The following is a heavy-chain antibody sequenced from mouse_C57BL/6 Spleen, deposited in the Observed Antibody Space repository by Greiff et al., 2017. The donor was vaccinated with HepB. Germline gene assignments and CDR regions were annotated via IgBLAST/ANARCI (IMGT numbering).Heavy chain of an antibody. CDR2: IYPYDSET. Sequence: VQLQQPGAELVRPGSSVKLSCKASGYTFTSYWMDWVKQRPGQGLEWIGNIYPYDSETHYNQKFKDKATLTVDKSSSTADIQLRSLTSEDSAVYYCARSRSLLHAMDYWGQGTSVTVSS. J-gene: IGHJ4*01. CDR1: GYTFTSYW. CDR3: ARSRSLLHAMDY. D-gene: IGHD2-10*01. V-gene: IGHV1-61*01.